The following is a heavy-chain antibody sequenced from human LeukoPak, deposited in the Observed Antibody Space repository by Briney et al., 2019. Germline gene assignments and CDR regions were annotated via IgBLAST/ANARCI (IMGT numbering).Heavy chain of an antibody. Sequence: SGGSLRLSCAASKFRFNEYAMTWVRQAPGKGLEWVSSISSSSSYIYYADSVKGRFTISRDNAKNSLDLQMNSLRAEDTAVYYCARDLGFGEFPQYYFDYWGQGTLVTVSS. CDR1: KFRFNEYA. CDR2: ISSSSSYI. V-gene: IGHV3-21*01. J-gene: IGHJ4*02. D-gene: IGHD3-10*01. CDR3: ARDLGFGEFPQYYFDY.